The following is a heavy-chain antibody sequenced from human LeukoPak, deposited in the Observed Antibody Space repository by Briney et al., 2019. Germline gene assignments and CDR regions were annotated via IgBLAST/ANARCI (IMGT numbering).Heavy chain of an antibody. CDR1: GGSISSSSYY. CDR2: IYYSGST. CDR3: ARRGVAVAGHNWFDP. J-gene: IGHJ5*02. V-gene: IGHV4-39*01. Sequence: SETLSLTCTVSGGSISSSSYYWGWIRQPPGKGLEWIGSIYYSGSTYYNPSLKSRVTISVDTSKNQFSLKLSSVTAADTAVYYCARRGVAVAGHNWFDPWGRGTLVTVSS. D-gene: IGHD6-19*01.